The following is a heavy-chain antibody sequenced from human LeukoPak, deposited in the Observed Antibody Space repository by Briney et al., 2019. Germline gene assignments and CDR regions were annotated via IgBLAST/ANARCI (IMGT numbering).Heavy chain of an antibody. CDR1: GYRFANYW. V-gene: IGHV5-51*01. CDR2: IYPGDSDT. CDR3: ARHVGSSDVDF. J-gene: IGHJ4*02. Sequence: PGESLKISCKGSGYRFANYWIGWGRQMPGKGLEWMGIIYPGDSDTRYSPSFQGQVTISADKSISTAYLQWSSLQASDTAMYYCARHVGSSDVDFWGQGTLVTVSS. D-gene: IGHD6-13*01.